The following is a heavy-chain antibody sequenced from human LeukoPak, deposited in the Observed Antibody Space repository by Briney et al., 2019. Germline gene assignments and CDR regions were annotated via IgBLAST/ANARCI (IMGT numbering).Heavy chain of an antibody. V-gene: IGHV4-34*01. CDR3: ARDPRGGNLGSDY. CDR1: GGSFSGYY. Sequence: EPSETLSLTCAVYGGSFSGYYWSWIRQPPGKGLEWIGEINHSGSTNYNPSLKSRVTISVDTSKNQFSLKLSSVTAADTAVYYCARDPRGGNLGSDYWGQGTLVTVSS. CDR2: INHSGST. D-gene: IGHD4-23*01. J-gene: IGHJ4*02.